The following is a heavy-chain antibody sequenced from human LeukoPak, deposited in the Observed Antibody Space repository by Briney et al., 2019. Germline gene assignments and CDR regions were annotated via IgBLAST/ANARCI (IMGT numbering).Heavy chain of an antibody. D-gene: IGHD3-10*01. V-gene: IGHV3-20*04. J-gene: IGHJ4*02. CDR3: ARSATWFGESFDY. CDR2: INWNGGST. Sequence: GGSLRLSCAASGFTFSSCWMSWVRQAPGKGLEWVSGINWNGGSTGYADSVKGRFTISRDNAKNSLYLQMNSLRAEDTALYYCARSATWFGESFDYWGQGTLVTVSS. CDR1: GFTFSSCW.